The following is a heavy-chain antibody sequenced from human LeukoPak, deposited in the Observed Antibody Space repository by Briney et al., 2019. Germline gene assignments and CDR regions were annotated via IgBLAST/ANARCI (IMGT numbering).Heavy chain of an antibody. D-gene: IGHD4-23*01. CDR2: IYYSGST. V-gene: IGHV4-39*07. CDR3: ARERITTTVVDY. Sequence: SETLSLTCTVSGGSISSSSYYWSWIRQPPGKGLEWIGSIYYSGSTYYNPSLKSRVTISVDTSKNQFSLKLSSVTAADTAVYYCARERITTTVVDYWGQGTLVTVSS. J-gene: IGHJ4*02. CDR1: GGSISSSSYY.